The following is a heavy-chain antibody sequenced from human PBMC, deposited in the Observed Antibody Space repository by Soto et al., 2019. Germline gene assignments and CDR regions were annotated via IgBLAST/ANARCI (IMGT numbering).Heavy chain of an antibody. CDR2: ISSSSSTI. D-gene: IGHD2-2*01. Sequence: GGSLRLSCAASGFTFSSYAMHWVRQAPGKGLEWVSYISSSSSTIYYADSVKGRFTISRDNAKNSLYLQMNSLRDEDTAVYYCARDRYCISTSCLYYYYYGMDVWGQGATVTVSS. J-gene: IGHJ6*02. CDR1: GFTFSSYA. CDR3: ARDRYCISTSCLYYYYYGMDV. V-gene: IGHV3-48*02.